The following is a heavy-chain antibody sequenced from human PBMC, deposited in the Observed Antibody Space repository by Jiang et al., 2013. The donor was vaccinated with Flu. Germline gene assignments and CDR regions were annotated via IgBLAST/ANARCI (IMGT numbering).Heavy chain of an antibody. V-gene: IGHV4-39*01. D-gene: IGHD2-21*02. J-gene: IGHJ4*02. CDR1: GGSISSSSYY. Sequence: YGSGLVKPSETLSLTCTVSGGSISSSSYYWGWIRQPPGKGLEWIGSIYYSGSTYYNPSLKSRVTISVDTSKNQFSLKLSSVTAADTAVYYCASPPQSPNCGGDCYYQGGFDYWGQGTLVTVSS. CDR2: IYYSGST. CDR3: ASPPQSPNCGGDCYYQGGFDY.